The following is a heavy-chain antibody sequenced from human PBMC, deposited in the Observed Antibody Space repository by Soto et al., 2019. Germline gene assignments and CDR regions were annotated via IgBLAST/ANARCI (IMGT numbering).Heavy chain of an antibody. CDR3: ASATVSQDGMDV. V-gene: IGHV1-18*03. CDR1: DYTFTSYG. CDR2: INPYSGNT. D-gene: IGHD4-17*01. J-gene: IGHJ6*02. Sequence: HVQLVQSGAEVKSPGASVKVSCEASDYTFTSYGISWVRQAPGQGLEWMGWINPYSGNTNYAQKLQGRVTMTTDTSRTTAYMELRSLTFDDMAVYYCASATVSQDGMDVWGQGTTVTVSS.